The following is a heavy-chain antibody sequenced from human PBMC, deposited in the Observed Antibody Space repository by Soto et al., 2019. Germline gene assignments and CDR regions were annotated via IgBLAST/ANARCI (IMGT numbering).Heavy chain of an antibody. J-gene: IGHJ4*02. D-gene: IGHD2-15*01. V-gene: IGHV1-18*04. CDR1: GYSFTNCG. CDR3: ARDERYSCRGGGCFYFDS. CDR2: ISTYNSDT. Sequence: SVKVSCKASGYSFTNCGISWVRQAPGQGLEWLGWISTYNSDTNSAPRLQGRLSMTTDTSTSTAYMELRGLTSDDTAVYYCARDERYSCRGGGCFYFDSWGQGTLVIVSS.